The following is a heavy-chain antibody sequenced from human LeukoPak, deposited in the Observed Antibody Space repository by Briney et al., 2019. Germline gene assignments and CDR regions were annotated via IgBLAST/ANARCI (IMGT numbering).Heavy chain of an antibody. V-gene: IGHV4-34*01. CDR3: ARGGVVGARWGARGYYFDY. J-gene: IGHJ4*02. Sequence: SETLSLTCAVYGGSFSGYYWSWIRQPPGKGLEWIGEINHSGSTNYNPSLKSRVTISVDTSKNQFSLKLSSVTAADTAVYYCARGGVVGARWGARGYYFDYWGQGTLVTVSS. D-gene: IGHD1-26*01. CDR1: GGSFSGYY. CDR2: INHSGST.